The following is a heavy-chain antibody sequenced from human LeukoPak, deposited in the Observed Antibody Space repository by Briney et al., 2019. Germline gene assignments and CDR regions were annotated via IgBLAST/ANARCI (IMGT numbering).Heavy chain of an antibody. Sequence: GESLKISCKGSGYSFTSYWIGWVRQMPGKGLEWVGIIYPGDSDTRYSPSFQGQVTISADKSISTAYLQWSSLKASDTAMYYCARTYYYGSGSHPSLGYWGRGTLVTVSS. CDR1: GYSFTSYW. CDR2: IYPGDSDT. V-gene: IGHV5-51*01. J-gene: IGHJ4*02. CDR3: ARTYYYGSGSHPSLGY. D-gene: IGHD3-10*01.